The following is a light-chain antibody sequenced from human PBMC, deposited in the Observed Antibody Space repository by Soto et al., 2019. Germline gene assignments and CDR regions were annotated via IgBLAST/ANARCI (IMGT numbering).Light chain of an antibody. J-gene: IGKJ1*01. V-gene: IGKV3-20*01. CDR3: QQYGSSGT. CDR1: LNVNSY. Sequence: VLAQSPATLSLSPGERATLSCRASLNVNSYLAWYQQKPGQASRLLIYGESSRATGIPDRFSGSGSGTDFTLTISRLEPEDFAVYYCQQYGSSGTFGQGTKVDIK. CDR2: GES.